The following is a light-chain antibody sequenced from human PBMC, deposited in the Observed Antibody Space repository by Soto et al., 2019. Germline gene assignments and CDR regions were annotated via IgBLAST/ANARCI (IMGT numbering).Light chain of an antibody. V-gene: IGKV3-15*01. CDR3: QQYNNLHLN. CDR1: QSVSSN. CDR2: GAS. Sequence: EIVMTQSPATLSVSPGERATLSCMASQSVSSNLAGYQQKPGQAPRLLIYGASTRATGGPARFSGSGSGTEFTLTLRSLQSEDFAVYYCQQYNNLHLNFGGGTKVEIK. J-gene: IGKJ4*01.